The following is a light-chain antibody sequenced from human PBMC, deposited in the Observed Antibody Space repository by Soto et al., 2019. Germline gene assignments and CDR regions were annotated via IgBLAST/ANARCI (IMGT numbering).Light chain of an antibody. CDR3: QQYDSYPYT. Sequence: DIQMTQSPSTLSASVGDRVTITCRASQSISSWLAWYQQTPGTAPKLLIYQASSLEGGVPSRFSGSGSGTKFTLTISSLQPDDFATYYCQQYDSYPYTFGQGTKLEIK. CDR2: QAS. V-gene: IGKV1-5*03. CDR1: QSISSW. J-gene: IGKJ2*01.